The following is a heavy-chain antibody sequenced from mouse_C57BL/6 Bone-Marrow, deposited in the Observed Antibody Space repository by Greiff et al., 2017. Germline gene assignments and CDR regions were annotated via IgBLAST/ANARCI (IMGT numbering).Heavy chain of an antibody. CDR1: GYTFTSYW. J-gene: IGHJ2*01. Sequence: QVQLKQPGAELVMPGASVKLSCKASGYTFTSYWMHWVKQRPGQGLEWIGEIDPSDSYTNYNQKFKGKSTLTVDKSSSTAYMQLSSLTSEDSAVYYCAAFYYGNFYFDYWGQGTTLTVSS. D-gene: IGHD2-1*01. V-gene: IGHV1-69*01. CDR3: AAFYYGNFYFDY. CDR2: IDPSDSYT.